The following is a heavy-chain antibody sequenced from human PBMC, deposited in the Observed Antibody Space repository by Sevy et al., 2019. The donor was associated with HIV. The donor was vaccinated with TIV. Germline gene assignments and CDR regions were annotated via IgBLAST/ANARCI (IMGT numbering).Heavy chain of an antibody. CDR2: ICGGDGST. V-gene: IGHV3-23*01. Sequence: GGSLRLSCAASGFRFSSFAMIWVRQAPGKGLEWVSEICGGDGSTYYADSVKGRFTISRDNSKNTVYLQMSSLRAEDTAVYYCANYRYWGQGTLVTVSS. CDR1: GFRFSSFA. J-gene: IGHJ4*02. CDR3: ANYRY. D-gene: IGHD4-4*01.